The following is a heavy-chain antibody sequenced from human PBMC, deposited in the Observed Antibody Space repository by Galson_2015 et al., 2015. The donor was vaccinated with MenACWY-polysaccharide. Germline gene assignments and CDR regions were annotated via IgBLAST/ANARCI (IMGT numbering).Heavy chain of an antibody. Sequence: SLRLSCAASGSRFSNSGMHWVRQAPGKGLEWVAVIQYDGSNKVYADSVKVRFTIHRANSENTVFLEMSTLGVEDTAGYYCAREGSRIVFHAFDIWGQGTMV. CDR3: AREGSRIVFHAFDI. J-gene: IGHJ3*02. CDR1: GSRFSNSG. V-gene: IGHV3-33*01. D-gene: IGHD2-2*01. CDR2: IQYDGSNK.